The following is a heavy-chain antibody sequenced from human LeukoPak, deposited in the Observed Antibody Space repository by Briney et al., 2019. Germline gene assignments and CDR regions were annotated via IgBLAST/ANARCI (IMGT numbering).Heavy chain of an antibody. V-gene: IGHV4-4*02. CDR3: ARAQRGCSANSCYLDP. CDR2: ILYTGDT. Sequence: SETLSLTCAVSGASVSSGNWWNWARQSPGKGLEWIAEILYTGDTNYNPSLWSRVTLSIDNSNNEASLKLASVTAADSAVYYCARAQRGCSANSCYLDPWGPGILVTVSS. CDR1: GASVSSGNW. J-gene: IGHJ5*02. D-gene: IGHD2-15*01.